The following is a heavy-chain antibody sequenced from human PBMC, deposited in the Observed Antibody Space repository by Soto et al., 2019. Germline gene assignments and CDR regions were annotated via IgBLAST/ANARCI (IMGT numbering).Heavy chain of an antibody. V-gene: IGHV3-30*18. D-gene: IGHD3-3*01. CDR3: AKDRSTIFGVVTYYFDY. CDR1: GFTFSSYA. J-gene: IGHJ4*02. Sequence: QVQLVESGGGVVQPGWSLRLSCAASGFTFSSYAMHWVRQTPDKGLEWVAFLSYDGSHYYYADSVKGRFTISRDNSKNTLYLQMNSLKVEDTAVYYCAKDRSTIFGVVTYYFDYWGQGTLVTVSS. CDR2: LSYDGSHY.